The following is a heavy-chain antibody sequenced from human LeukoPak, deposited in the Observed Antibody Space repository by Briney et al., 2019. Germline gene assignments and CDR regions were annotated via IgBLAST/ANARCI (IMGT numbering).Heavy chain of an antibody. D-gene: IGHD3-22*01. J-gene: IGHJ5*02. V-gene: IGHV3-30*03. CDR1: GFAFSTYV. CDR3: AREDYTSGHAGALGFDP. Sequence: GGSLRLSCAASGFAFSTYVMHWARQAPGEGLEWVAVIRQDGDGKFYGNSVKGRFTISRDNSKNTLYLEMDSLRVEDTAQYFCAREDYTSGHAGALGFDPWGQGTLVTVST. CDR2: IRQDGDGK.